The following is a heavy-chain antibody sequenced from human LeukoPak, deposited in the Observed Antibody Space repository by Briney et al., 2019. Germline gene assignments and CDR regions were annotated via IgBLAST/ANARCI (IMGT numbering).Heavy chain of an antibody. D-gene: IGHD4-23*01. CDR1: GFTFSNYW. Sequence: PGGSLRLSCAASGFTFSNYWMTWDRQAPGKGLEWVASVKQEGSENYYVDSVKGRFPISRDNAKSALFLQMNSLRADDTAVYYCASRNYGGSPRPLDYWGQGTLVTVSS. CDR2: VKQEGSEN. CDR3: ASRNYGGSPRPLDY. V-gene: IGHV3-7*01. J-gene: IGHJ4*02.